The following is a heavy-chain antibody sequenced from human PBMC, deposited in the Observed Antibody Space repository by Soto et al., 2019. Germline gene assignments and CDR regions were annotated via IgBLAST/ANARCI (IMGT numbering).Heavy chain of an antibody. CDR1: GFPFSSYA. D-gene: IGHD4-17*01. CDR3: AKTGRDYGDSPNDY. CDR2: ISYDGHIK. Sequence: PGGSLRLSCAASGFPFSSYAMHWVRQAPGKGLEWVAVISYDGHIKYYGDSVKGRFTISRDNSKNTLYLQMNSVTGEDTAMYFCAKTGRDYGDSPNDYWGQGTLVTVSS. V-gene: IGHV3-30*18. J-gene: IGHJ4*02.